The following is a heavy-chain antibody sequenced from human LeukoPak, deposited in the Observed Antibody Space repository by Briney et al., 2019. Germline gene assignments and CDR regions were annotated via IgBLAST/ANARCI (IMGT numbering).Heavy chain of an antibody. CDR2: ISSSSSTI. CDR3: ARTNSGMTTVTTNYFDY. D-gene: IGHD4-17*01. CDR1: GFTFSSYS. Sequence: PGGSLRLSCAASGFTFSSYSMNWVRQAPGKGLEWVSYISSSSSTIYYADSVKGRFTISRDNAKNSLYLQMNSLRAEDTAVYYCARTNSGMTTVTTNYFDYWGQGTLVTVSS. V-gene: IGHV3-48*01. J-gene: IGHJ4*02.